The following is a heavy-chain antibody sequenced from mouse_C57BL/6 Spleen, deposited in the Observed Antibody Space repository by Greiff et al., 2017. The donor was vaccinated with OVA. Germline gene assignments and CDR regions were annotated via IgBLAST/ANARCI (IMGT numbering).Heavy chain of an antibody. Sequence: VQLQQPGAELVMPGASVKLSCKASGYTFTSYWIHWVKQRPGQGLEWIGEIDPSDSYTNYNQKFKGKSTLTVDKSSSTAYMQLSSLTSEDSAVYYCARSTTVVATADYWGQGTTLTVSS. CDR1: GYTFTSYW. D-gene: IGHD1-1*01. J-gene: IGHJ2*01. V-gene: IGHV1-69*01. CDR2: IDPSDSYT. CDR3: ARSTTVVATADY.